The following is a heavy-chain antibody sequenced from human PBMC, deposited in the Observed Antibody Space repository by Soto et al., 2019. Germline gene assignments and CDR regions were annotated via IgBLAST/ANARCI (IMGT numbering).Heavy chain of an antibody. CDR3: ARVLKTYYYGSGSYYMGGYYYYGMDV. Sequence: LSLTCAVYGGSFSGYYWSWIRQPPGKGLEWIGEINHSGSTNYNPSLKSRVTISVDTSKNQFSLKLSSVTAADTAVYYCARVLKTYYYGSGSYYMGGYYYYGMDVWGQGTTVTVSS. CDR2: INHSGST. J-gene: IGHJ6*02. D-gene: IGHD3-10*01. CDR1: GGSFSGYY. V-gene: IGHV4-34*01.